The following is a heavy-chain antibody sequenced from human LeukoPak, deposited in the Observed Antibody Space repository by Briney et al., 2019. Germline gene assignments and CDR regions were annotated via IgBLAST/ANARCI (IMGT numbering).Heavy chain of an antibody. CDR2: IYSGGST. D-gene: IGHD6-13*01. Sequence: GGSLRLSCAASGFTVSSNYMSWVRQAPGKGLEWVSVIYSGGSTYYADSVKGRFTVSRDTSKNTLYLQMNSLRPEDTAVYYCAKQQQGYFDFWGQGTLVTVSS. J-gene: IGHJ4*02. CDR3: AKQQQGYFDF. CDR1: GFTVSSNY. V-gene: IGHV3-53*05.